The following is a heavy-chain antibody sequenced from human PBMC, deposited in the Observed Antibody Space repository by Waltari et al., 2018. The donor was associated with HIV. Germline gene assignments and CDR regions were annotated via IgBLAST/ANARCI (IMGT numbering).Heavy chain of an antibody. CDR3: ARRILNAYDNWFDP. Sequence: EVQLVQSGAEVKKPGESLTNPCKGSESSFTTSWTGWVRQMPGKGLGWMVIIYPGDSDTRYSPSFQGQVTISAAKAISTAYLQWSSLKASDTAMYYCARRILNAYDNWFDPWGQGTLVTVSS. CDR1: ESSFTTSW. D-gene: IGHD3-9*01. V-gene: IGHV5-51*03. CDR2: IYPGDSDT. J-gene: IGHJ5*02.